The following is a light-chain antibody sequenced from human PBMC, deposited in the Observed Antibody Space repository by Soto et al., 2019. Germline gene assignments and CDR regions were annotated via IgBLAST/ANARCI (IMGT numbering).Light chain of an antibody. CDR2: DAS. J-gene: IGKJ3*01. V-gene: IGKV3-11*01. CDR3: QQRSSWPPEVT. Sequence: EIVLTKSPDTLSLSPGERATLSCRASQSVRSSLAWYQQKPGQAPRLLIYDASKRATGIPARFSGSRSGTDVTLTNSSLEPEDFAGYYCQQRSSWPPEVTFGPGTKVDIK. CDR1: QSVRSS.